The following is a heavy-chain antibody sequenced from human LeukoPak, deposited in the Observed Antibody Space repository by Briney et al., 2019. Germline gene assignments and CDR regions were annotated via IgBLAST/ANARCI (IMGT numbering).Heavy chain of an antibody. J-gene: IGHJ1*01. V-gene: IGHV3-21*01. CDR2: ISSSSSYI. CDR3: ARDRYYDSSGYPEYFQH. Sequence: PGGSLRLSCAASGFTFSSYSMNWVRQAPGKGLEWVSSISSSSSYIYYADSVKGRFTISRDNAKNSPYLQMNSLRAEDTAVYYCARDRYYDSSGYPEYFQHWGQGTLVTVSS. CDR1: GFTFSSYS. D-gene: IGHD3-22*01.